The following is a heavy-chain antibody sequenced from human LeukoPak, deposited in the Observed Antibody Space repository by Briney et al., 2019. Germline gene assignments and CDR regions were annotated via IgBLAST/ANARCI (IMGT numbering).Heavy chain of an antibody. CDR2: FDPEDGET. Sequence: ASVKVSCKVSGYTLTELSMHWVRQARGKGLEGMGGFDPEDGETSYAHKFQGRVTMTKDTATNTAYMQLSSLRSEDTAVYYCATDLRLGELSSSDYWGQGTLVTVSS. CDR3: ATDLRLGELSSSDY. V-gene: IGHV1-24*01. D-gene: IGHD3-16*02. CDR1: GYTLTELS. J-gene: IGHJ4*02.